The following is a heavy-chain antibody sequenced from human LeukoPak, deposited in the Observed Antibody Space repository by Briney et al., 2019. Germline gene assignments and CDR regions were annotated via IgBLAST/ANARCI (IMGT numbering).Heavy chain of an antibody. CDR1: GFTFDDYA. Sequence: QPGRSLRLSCAASGFTFDDYAMHWVRQAPGKGLEWVSGISWNSGSIGYADSVKGRFTISRDNAKNSLYLQMNSLRAEDTALYYCAKGMWDDRPSGAFGIWGQGTMVTVSS. CDR3: AKGMWDDRPSGAFGI. D-gene: IGHD3-22*01. CDR2: ISWNSGSI. J-gene: IGHJ3*02. V-gene: IGHV3-9*01.